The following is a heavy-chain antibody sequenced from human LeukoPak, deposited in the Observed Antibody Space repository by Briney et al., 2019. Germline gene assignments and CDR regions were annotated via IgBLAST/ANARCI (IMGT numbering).Heavy chain of an antibody. V-gene: IGHV4-34*01. D-gene: IGHD6-19*01. Sequence: SETLSLTCAVYGGSFSGYYWSWIRRPPGKGLEWIGEINHSGSTNYNPSLKSRVTISVDTSKNQFSLKLSSVTAADTAVYYCARHWSGQWLVRGRYFDYWGQGTLVTVSS. CDR1: GGSFSGYY. CDR2: INHSGST. J-gene: IGHJ4*02. CDR3: ARHWSGQWLVRGRYFDY.